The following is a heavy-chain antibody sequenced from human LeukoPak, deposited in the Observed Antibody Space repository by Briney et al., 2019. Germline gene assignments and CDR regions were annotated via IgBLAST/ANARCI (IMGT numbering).Heavy chain of an antibody. V-gene: IGHV4-59*01. D-gene: IGHD3-9*01. CDR3: ARRPPGDWLNAFDV. CDR1: DGSIRRYY. Sequence: TLETLSLTCSVSDGSIRRYYWSWIRQSPGKGLEWTGFTSYSGSTKYNPSLKSRVTISLEASMDQVSLNVSSVTAADTAVYYCARRPPGDWLNAFDVWGQGIMVTVSS. J-gene: IGHJ3*01. CDR2: TSYSGST.